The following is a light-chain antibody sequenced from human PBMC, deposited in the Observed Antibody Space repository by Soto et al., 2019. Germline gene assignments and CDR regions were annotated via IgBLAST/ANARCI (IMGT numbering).Light chain of an antibody. CDR1: QTINKH. V-gene: IGKV3-11*01. Sequence: VMTQAPATLSVSPGERATLSCMASQTINKHVAWYQLKDGQVPRLLIYGASSRATGIPARFSGSGSGTDFTLTISSLEPEDSAVYYCQQRHMWPITFGQGTRLENK. CDR3: QQRHMWPIT. CDR2: GAS. J-gene: IGKJ5*01.